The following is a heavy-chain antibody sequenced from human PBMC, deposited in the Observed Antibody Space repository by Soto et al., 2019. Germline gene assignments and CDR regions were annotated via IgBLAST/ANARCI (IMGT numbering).Heavy chain of an antibody. CDR2: ISYDGCNK. V-gene: IGHV3-30*18. D-gene: IGHD6-6*01. CDR1: GFTFSSYG. Sequence: QVQLVESGGGVVQPWRSLRLSCAASGFTFSSYGMHWVRQAPGKGLEWVAVISYDGCNKYYADSVKGRFTISSDNSKNTAYLQMHSVRSDDTAVYYCAKNQEAARPFPEANNYADYCRDAWAQGSTVAVSS. J-gene: IGHJ6*01. CDR3: AKNQEAARPFPEANNYADYCRDA.